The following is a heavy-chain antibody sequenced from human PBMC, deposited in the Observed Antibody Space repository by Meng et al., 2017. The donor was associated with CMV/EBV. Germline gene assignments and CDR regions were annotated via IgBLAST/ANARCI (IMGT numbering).Heavy chain of an antibody. CDR1: GGTFSSYT. V-gene: IGHV1-69*02. CDR2: IIPILGIA. Sequence: KISCKASGGTFSSYTISWVRQAPGQGLEWMGRIIPILGIANYAQKFQGRVTITADKSTSTAYMELSSLRSEDTAVYYCADYSGSYWGPHYGMDVWGQGTTVTVSS. CDR3: ADYSGSYWGPHYGMDV. J-gene: IGHJ6*02. D-gene: IGHD1-26*01.